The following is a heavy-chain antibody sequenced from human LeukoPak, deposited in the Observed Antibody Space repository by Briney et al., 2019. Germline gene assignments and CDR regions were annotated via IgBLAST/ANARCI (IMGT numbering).Heavy chain of an antibody. CDR2: INHSGST. D-gene: IGHD2-15*01. V-gene: IGHV4-34*01. J-gene: IGHJ4*02. CDR1: GGSFSGYY. CDR3: AREEERAAYFDY. Sequence: PSETLSLTCAVYGGSFSGYYWSWIRQPPGKGLEWIGEINHSGSTNYNPSLKSRVTISVDTSKNQFSLKLSSVTAADTAVYYCAREEERAAYFDYWGQGNPGHRLL.